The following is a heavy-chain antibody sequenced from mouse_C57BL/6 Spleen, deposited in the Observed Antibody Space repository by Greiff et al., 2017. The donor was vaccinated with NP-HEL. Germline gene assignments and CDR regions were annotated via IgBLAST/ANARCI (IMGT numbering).Heavy chain of an antibody. CDR2: IYPRSGNT. Sequence: VKLQESGAELARPGASVKLSCKASGYTFTSYGISWVKQRTGQGLEWIGEIYPRSGNTYYNEKFKGKATLTADKSSSTAYMELRSLTSEDSAVYFCARGSIYYDYDEAYWGQGTLVTVSA. V-gene: IGHV1-81*01. D-gene: IGHD2-4*01. CDR1: GYTFTSYG. J-gene: IGHJ3*01. CDR3: ARGSIYYDYDEAY.